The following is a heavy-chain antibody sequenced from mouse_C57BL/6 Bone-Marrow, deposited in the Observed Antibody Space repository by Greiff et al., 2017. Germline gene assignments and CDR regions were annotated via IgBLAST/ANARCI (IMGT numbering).Heavy chain of an antibody. V-gene: IGHV1-76*01. Sequence: QVQLQQSGAELVRPGASVKLSCKASGYTFTDYYINWVKQRPGQGLEWIARIYPGSGNTYYNEKFKGKATLTAEQSSSTAYMQLSSLTSEDSAVYFCARTLYYYGSRDWFAYWGQGTLVTVSA. CDR2: IYPGSGNT. CDR3: ARTLYYYGSRDWFAY. D-gene: IGHD1-1*01. CDR1: GYTFTDYY. J-gene: IGHJ3*01.